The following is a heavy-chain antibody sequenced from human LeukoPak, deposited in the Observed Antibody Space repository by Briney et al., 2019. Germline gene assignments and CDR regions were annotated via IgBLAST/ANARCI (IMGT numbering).Heavy chain of an antibody. CDR2: ISSSGSTI. Sequence: GGSLRLSCAASGFTFTNAWMSWVRQAPGKGLEWVSYISSSGSTIYYADSVKGRFTISRDNAKNSLYLQMNSLRAEDTAVYYCASLVDIVVVPAAIEAIDYWGQGTLVTVSS. CDR1: GFTFTNAW. J-gene: IGHJ4*02. CDR3: ASLVDIVVVPAAIEAIDY. V-gene: IGHV3-11*04. D-gene: IGHD2-2*01.